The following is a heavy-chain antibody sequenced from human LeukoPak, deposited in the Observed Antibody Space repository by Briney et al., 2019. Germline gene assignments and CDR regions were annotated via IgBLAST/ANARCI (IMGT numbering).Heavy chain of an antibody. Sequence: SETLSLTCTVSGYSISSGYYWGWIRQPPGKGLEWIGSIYHSGSTYYNPSLESRVTISVDTSKNQFSLKLSSVTAADTAVYYCARFRGYSYGHIGYWGQGTLVTVSS. J-gene: IGHJ4*02. CDR2: IYHSGST. V-gene: IGHV4-38-2*02. D-gene: IGHD5-18*01. CDR1: GYSISSGYY. CDR3: ARFRGYSYGHIGY.